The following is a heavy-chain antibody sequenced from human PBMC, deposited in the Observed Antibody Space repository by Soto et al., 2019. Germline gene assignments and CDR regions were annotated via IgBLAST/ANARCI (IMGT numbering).Heavy chain of an antibody. Sequence: GGSLRLSCAASGFTVSSNYMSWVRQAPGKGLEWVSVIYSGGSTYYADSVKGRFTISRDNSKNTLYLQMNSLRAEDTAVYYCARDIGYCSSTSCSYYYYMDVWGKGTTVTVSS. CDR1: GFTVSSNY. CDR3: ARDIGYCSSTSCSYYYYMDV. CDR2: IYSGGST. V-gene: IGHV3-66*01. J-gene: IGHJ6*03. D-gene: IGHD2-2*01.